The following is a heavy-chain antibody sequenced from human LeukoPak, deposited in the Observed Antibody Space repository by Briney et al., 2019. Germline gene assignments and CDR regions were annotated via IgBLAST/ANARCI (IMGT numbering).Heavy chain of an antibody. V-gene: IGHV3-23*01. J-gene: IGHJ3*02. CDR2: ISGRGGST. D-gene: IGHD3-22*01. CDR1: GFTFSEYA. Sequence: GGALRLSCAACGFTFSEYARDWVGQAPGKGVEGVADISGRGGSTYSADSGKGRVTIYRDNCKNILYVQVKRQRAGDTAVYYCAKGYYYDSSGYYYGDAFDIWGQGTMVTVSS. CDR3: AKGYYYDSSGYYYGDAFDI.